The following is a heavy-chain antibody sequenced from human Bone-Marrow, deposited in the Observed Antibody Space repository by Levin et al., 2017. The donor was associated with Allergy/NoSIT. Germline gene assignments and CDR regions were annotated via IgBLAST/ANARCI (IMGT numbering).Heavy chain of an antibody. CDR3: ARDLGAAGELLSTLDY. CDR1: GYTFTGYY. V-gene: IGHV1-2*02. CDR2: INPNSGGT. D-gene: IGHD3-10*01. Sequence: GESLKISCKASGYTFTGYYMHWVRQAPGQGLEWMGWINPNSGGTNYAQKFQGRVTMTRDTSISTAYMELSRLRSDDTAVYYCARDLGAAGELLSTLDYWGQGTLVTVSS. J-gene: IGHJ4*02.